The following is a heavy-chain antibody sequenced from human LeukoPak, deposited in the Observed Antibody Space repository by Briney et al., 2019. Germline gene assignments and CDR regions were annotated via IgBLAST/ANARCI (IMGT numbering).Heavy chain of an antibody. Sequence: GGSLRLSCAASGFTVSSNYMSWVRQAPGKGLEWISYISASSGFIRYADSLKGRFTVSRDNAKRSLYLQINSLRAEDTAVYYCARAYPEYLDLWGQGTLVTVSS. J-gene: IGHJ4*02. CDR3: ARAYPEYLDL. D-gene: IGHD1-14*01. CDR2: ISASSGFI. CDR1: GFTVSSNY. V-gene: IGHV3-11*05.